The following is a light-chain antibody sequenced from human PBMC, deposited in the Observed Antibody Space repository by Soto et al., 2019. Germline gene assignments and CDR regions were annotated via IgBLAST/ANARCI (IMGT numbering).Light chain of an antibody. Sequence: PGERVTLSCRASQRVSSYLAWYQQKPGQAPRLLIYDASKRATGIPARFSGSGSGTDFTLTISSLEPEDFAVYYCQQRTIWPLTFGGGTKVEIK. CDR2: DAS. CDR1: QRVSSY. CDR3: QQRTIWPLT. V-gene: IGKV3-11*01. J-gene: IGKJ4*01.